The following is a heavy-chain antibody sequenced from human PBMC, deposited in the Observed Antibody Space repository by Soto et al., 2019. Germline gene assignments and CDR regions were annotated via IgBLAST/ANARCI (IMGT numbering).Heavy chain of an antibody. CDR1: GFTFGGSA. V-gene: IGHV3-73*01. J-gene: IGHJ6*02. CDR2: IRGKASDYTT. D-gene: IGHD3-10*02. Sequence: PGGSLRLSCAASGFTFGGSAVHWVRQAPGKGLEWVGRIRGKASDYTTEYAASVKGRFALSRDDSKNMVYLKMNSLQTEDAAVYYCTTLMFVVYSMDVWGQGTTVTVSS. CDR3: TTLMFVVYSMDV.